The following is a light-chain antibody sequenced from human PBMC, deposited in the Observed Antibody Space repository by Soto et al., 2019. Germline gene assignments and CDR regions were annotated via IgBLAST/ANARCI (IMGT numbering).Light chain of an antibody. CDR2: EVT. J-gene: IGLJ1*01. CDR3: CSYAGSNTYV. V-gene: IGLV2-8*01. Sequence: QSVLTQPPSASGSPGQSVTISCTGTSSDVGGYNFVSWYQQHPGKAPKLIIYEVTKRPSGVPDRFSGSKSGNTASLTMSGLQAEDEADYYCCSYAGSNTYVFGSGTKVTVL. CDR1: SSDVGGYNF.